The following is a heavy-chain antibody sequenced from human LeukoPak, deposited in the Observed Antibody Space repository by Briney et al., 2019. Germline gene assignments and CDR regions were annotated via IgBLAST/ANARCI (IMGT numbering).Heavy chain of an antibody. J-gene: IGHJ1*01. D-gene: IGHD3-22*01. CDR1: GYTFTNYG. Sequence: ASVKVSCKASGYTFTNYGISWVRQAPGQGLEWMGWISAYNGNTNYAQKLQGRVTMTTDTSTSTAYMELRSLRSDDTAAYYCARDYYDSSGYAEYFQHWGQGTLVTVSS. V-gene: IGHV1-18*01. CDR2: ISAYNGNT. CDR3: ARDYYDSSGYAEYFQH.